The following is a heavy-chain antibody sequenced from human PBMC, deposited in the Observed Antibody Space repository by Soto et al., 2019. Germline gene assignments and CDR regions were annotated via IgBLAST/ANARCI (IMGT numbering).Heavy chain of an antibody. J-gene: IGHJ4*02. CDR3: ATDKVVATIGGPFDY. CDR2: IRNRGDTT. CDR1: GITFSNYA. Sequence: EVQLLESGGGLIQPGGSLRLSCEASGITFSNYAMSWVRQAPGRGLEWVSSIRNRGDTTYYADSVKGRFTISRDNSKNTLFLQMNSRGAVDTAIYYCATDKVVATIGGPFDYWGQGTLLTVSS. D-gene: IGHD5-12*01. V-gene: IGHV3-23*01.